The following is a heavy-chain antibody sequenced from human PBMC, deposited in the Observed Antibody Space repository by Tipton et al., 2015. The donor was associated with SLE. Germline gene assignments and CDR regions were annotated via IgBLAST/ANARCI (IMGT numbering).Heavy chain of an antibody. J-gene: IGHJ5*02. CDR1: GFTFSSYA. D-gene: IGHD3-16*01. CDR3: ARDQRGGNWLDP. V-gene: IGHV3-21*01. Sequence: SLRLSCEASGFTFSSYAMTWVRQAPGRGLEWVSSISSSGNFIYYADSMKGRFTISRDNAKNSLYLQINSLRADDTAVYYCARDQRGGNWLDPWGQGTLVTVSS. CDR2: ISSSGNFI.